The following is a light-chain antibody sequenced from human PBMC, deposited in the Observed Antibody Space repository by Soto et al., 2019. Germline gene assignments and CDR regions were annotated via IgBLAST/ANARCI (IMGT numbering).Light chain of an antibody. Sequence: DIQMTQSPSTLSASVGDRVTITCRASQNIINYLAWYQQKPGKAPKLLIYTASSLETGVPSRFSGSGSGTEFTRTVSSLQPDDFGTYYCQQYNIYPWTFGQGTKVEIK. J-gene: IGKJ1*01. CDR3: QQYNIYPWT. V-gene: IGKV1-5*03. CDR2: TAS. CDR1: QNIINY.